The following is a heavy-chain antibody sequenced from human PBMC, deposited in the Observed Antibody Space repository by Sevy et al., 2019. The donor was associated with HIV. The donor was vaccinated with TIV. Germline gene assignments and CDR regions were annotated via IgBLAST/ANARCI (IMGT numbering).Heavy chain of an antibody. CDR2: IKEDGSAK. Sequence: GGSLRLSCAASGFTFSSYWMTWVRQAPGKGLEGVGNIKEDGSAKYYVDSVKGRFTISRDNAKNSLYLQMNSLRAEDTALYYCAREFIDSSGYYTADFWGQGTLVTVSS. CDR1: GFTFSSYW. D-gene: IGHD3-22*01. J-gene: IGHJ4*02. V-gene: IGHV3-7*01. CDR3: AREFIDSSGYYTADF.